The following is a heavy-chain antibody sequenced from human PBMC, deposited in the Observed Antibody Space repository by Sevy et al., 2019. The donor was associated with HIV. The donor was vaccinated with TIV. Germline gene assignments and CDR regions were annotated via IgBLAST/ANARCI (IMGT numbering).Heavy chain of an antibody. Sequence: GGSLRLSCAASGFTFSDYDMNWVRQAPGKGLEWGSFISSRSSYIYYADSLKGRVTISRDSAYNSLFLQMHSLRAEDTAVYYCARAVDYYDSGGLYYWGQGALVTVSS. CDR2: ISSRSSYI. CDR1: GFTFSDYD. D-gene: IGHD3-22*01. CDR3: ARAVDYYDSGGLYY. J-gene: IGHJ4*02. V-gene: IGHV3-21*05.